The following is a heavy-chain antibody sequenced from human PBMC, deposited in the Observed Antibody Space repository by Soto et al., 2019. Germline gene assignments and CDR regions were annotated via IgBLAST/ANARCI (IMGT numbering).Heavy chain of an antibody. CDR1: GASIRSSDYY. D-gene: IGHD1-26*01. Sequence: QLQLQESGPGLVKPSETLSLTCTVSGASIRSSDYYWAWIRQPPGKGLEWIGSIYYTGSTYYTPSLKSRVSISADTSKIQFSLKLTSVTAADTAVYHCVSGGRWETPQDYWGQGTLVTVSS. CDR3: VSGGRWETPQDY. V-gene: IGHV4-39*01. CDR2: IYYTGST. J-gene: IGHJ4*02.